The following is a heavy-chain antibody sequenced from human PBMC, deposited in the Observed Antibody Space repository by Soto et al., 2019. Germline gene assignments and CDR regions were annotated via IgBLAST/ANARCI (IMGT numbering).Heavy chain of an antibody. CDR1: GYTFTSYD. V-gene: IGHV1-8*01. Sequence: ASVKVSCKASGYTFTSYDINWVRQATGQGLEWMGWMNPNRGNTGNAQKLQGRVTMTRNTSISTAYMELRSLRSEDTAVYYCARGGYSSGYDAFDIWGQGTMVTVSS. CDR2: MNPNRGNT. CDR3: ARGGYSSGYDAFDI. J-gene: IGHJ3*02. D-gene: IGHD6-19*01.